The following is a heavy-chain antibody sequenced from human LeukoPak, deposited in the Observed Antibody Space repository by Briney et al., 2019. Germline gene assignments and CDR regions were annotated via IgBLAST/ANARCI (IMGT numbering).Heavy chain of an antibody. V-gene: IGHV3-23*01. Sequence: PGGSLRLSCAASGFTFSSYAMSWVRQAPGKGLEWVSAISGSGGSTYYADSVKGRFTISRDNSKNMLYLQMNSLRAEDTAVYYCAKRTSYSGTYPHFDYWGQGTLVTVSS. CDR1: GFTFSSYA. CDR2: ISGSGGST. CDR3: AKRTSYSGTYPHFDY. J-gene: IGHJ4*02. D-gene: IGHD1-26*01.